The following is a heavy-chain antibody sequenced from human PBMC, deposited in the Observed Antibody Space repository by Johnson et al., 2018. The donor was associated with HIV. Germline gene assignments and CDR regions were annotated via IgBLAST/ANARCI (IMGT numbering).Heavy chain of an antibody. CDR2: IQYDATNR. D-gene: IGHD6-19*01. CDR3: AKDFGSGWADAFDI. J-gene: IGHJ3*02. CDR1: GFTFSNVW. V-gene: IGHV3-30*02. Sequence: QVQLVESGGGLVKPGGSLKVSCAASGFTFSNVWIHWVRQAPGKGLEWVAFIQYDATNRYYVDSVKGRFTISRDNSKNTVYLQMNSLRTEDSALYYCAKDFGSGWADAFDIWGQGTGVTISS.